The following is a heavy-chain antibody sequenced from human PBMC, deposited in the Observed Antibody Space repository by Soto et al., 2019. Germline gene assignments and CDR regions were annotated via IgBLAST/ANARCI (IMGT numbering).Heavy chain of an antibody. CDR2: IIPIFGTA. J-gene: IGHJ6*02. D-gene: IGHD1-1*01. CDR1: GGTFSSYA. Sequence: SVKVSCKASGGTFSSYAISWVRQAPGQGLEWMGGIIPIFGTANYAQKFQGRVTITADKSTSTAYMELSSLRSEDAAVYYCARDRGTTGYYYYGMDVWGQGTTVTV. V-gene: IGHV1-69*06. CDR3: ARDRGTTGYYYYGMDV.